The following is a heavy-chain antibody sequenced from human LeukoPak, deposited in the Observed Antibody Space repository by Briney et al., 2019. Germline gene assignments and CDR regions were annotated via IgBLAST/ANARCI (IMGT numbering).Heavy chain of an antibody. CDR1: GYTFTGYY. Sequence: GASVKVSCKASGYTFTGYYMHWVRQAPGQGLEWMGWINPNSGGTNYAQKFQGRVTMTRDTSISTAYMELSRLRSDDTAVYYCARGVSYYYDSSGYYGFYWGQGTLVTVSS. CDR3: ARGVSYYYDSSGYYGFY. V-gene: IGHV1-2*02. D-gene: IGHD3-22*01. J-gene: IGHJ4*02. CDR2: INPNSGGT.